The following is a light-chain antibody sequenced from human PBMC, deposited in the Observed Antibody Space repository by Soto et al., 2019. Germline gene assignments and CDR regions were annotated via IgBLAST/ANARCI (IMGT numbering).Light chain of an antibody. CDR1: SSDVGGYTY. CDR3: SSYTSSSTPYV. V-gene: IGLV2-14*01. J-gene: IGLJ1*01. Sequence: QSALTHPASVSGSPGQSITISCTATSSDVGGYTYVSWYQQHPLKAPKLLIYDVTNRPSGVSDRFSGSKSVNTASLTISGLQAEDEDDYYCSSYTSSSTPYVFVTGTKVTVL. CDR2: DVT.